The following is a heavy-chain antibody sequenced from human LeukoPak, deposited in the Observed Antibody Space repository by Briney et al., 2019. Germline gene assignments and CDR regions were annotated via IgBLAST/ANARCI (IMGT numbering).Heavy chain of an antibody. J-gene: IGHJ4*02. V-gene: IGHV1-18*01. CDR2: ISGYNGNT. CDR1: GYTFTSYA. Sequence: GASVKVSFKASGYTFTSYAISWVRQAPGQGLEWMGWISGYNGNTVYAQQFQGRVTMTTDTSTSTVYMDLRSLRSDDTAEYYCARSYYDSSGHLDYWGQGTLVTVSS. CDR3: ARSYYDSSGHLDY. D-gene: IGHD3-22*01.